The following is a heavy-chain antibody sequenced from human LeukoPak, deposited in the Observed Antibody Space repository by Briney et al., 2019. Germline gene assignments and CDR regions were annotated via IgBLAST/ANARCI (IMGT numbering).Heavy chain of an antibody. CDR1: GFTFSSYA. Sequence: GGSLRLSCAASGFTFSSYAMSWVRQAPGKGLEWVSAISGSGGSTYYADSVKGRFTISRDNSKNTLYLQMNSLRAEDTAVYYCALGRNIVIVPAAIFDSWGQGTLVTVSS. V-gene: IGHV3-23*01. CDR2: ISGSGGST. D-gene: IGHD2-2*02. J-gene: IGHJ4*02. CDR3: ALGRNIVIVPAAIFDS.